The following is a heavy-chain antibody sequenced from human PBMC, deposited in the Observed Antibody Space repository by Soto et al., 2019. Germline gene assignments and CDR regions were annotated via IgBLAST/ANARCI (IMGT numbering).Heavy chain of an antibody. J-gene: IGHJ4*02. V-gene: IGHV4-39*01. D-gene: IGHD3-3*01. CDR3: ASGRDDFWSGYYGRFDY. CDR1: GGSISSSSYY. CDR2: IYYSGST. Sequence: ASETLSLTCTVSGGSISSSSYYWGWIRQPPGKGLEWIGSIYYSGSTYYNPSLKSRVTISVDTSKNQFSLKLSSVTAADTAVYYCASGRDDFWSGYYGRFDYWGQGTLVTVSS.